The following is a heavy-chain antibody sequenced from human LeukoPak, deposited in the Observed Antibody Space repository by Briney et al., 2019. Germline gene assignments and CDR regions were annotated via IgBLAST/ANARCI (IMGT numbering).Heavy chain of an antibody. J-gene: IGHJ4*02. D-gene: IGHD1/OR15-1a*01. Sequence: GGSLRLSCAASGFTFSSYGMHWVRQAPGKGLEGVAVIWYDGSNKYYADSVKGRFTISRDNSKNTLYLQMNSLRAEDTAVYYCAGDDDPEHTPFDYWGQGTLVTVSS. V-gene: IGHV3-33*01. CDR1: GFTFSSYG. CDR2: IWYDGSNK. CDR3: AGDDDPEHTPFDY.